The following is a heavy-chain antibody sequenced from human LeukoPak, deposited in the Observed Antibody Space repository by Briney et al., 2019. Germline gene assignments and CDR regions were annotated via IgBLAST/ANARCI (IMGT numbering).Heavy chain of an antibody. CDR3: ARHGSWYYDSSGSAAFDY. CDR1: GGSISSYY. J-gene: IGHJ4*02. CDR2: IYYSGST. V-gene: IGHV4-59*08. Sequence: SETLSLTCTVSGGSISSYYWSWLRQPPGKGLEWIGYIYYSGSTNYNPSLTSRVTISVDTSKNQFSLKLSSVTAADTAVYYCARHGSWYYDSSGSAAFDYWGQGTLVTISS. D-gene: IGHD3-22*01.